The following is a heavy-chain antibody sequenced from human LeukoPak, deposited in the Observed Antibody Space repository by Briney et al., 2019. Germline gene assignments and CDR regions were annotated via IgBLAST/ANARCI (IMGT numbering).Heavy chain of an antibody. J-gene: IGHJ4*02. V-gene: IGHV4-39*07. CDR2: ISYSGST. CDR1: GGSISSSSYY. Sequence: SETLSLTCTVSGGSISSSSYYWSWIRQPPGEGLEWIASISYSGSTYYNPSVKSRVAISRDTSKNQFSLSLNSVTAADTAVYYCVRVKSGSISDSWGQGTLVTVSS. D-gene: IGHD1-26*01. CDR3: VRVKSGSISDS.